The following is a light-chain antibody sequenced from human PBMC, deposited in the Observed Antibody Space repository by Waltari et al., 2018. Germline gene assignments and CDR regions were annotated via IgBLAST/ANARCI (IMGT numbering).Light chain of an antibody. CDR3: HVWHPHVDPGV. CDR1: NIGTYS. CDR2: YYR. V-gene: IGLV3-21*04. Sequence: SYVVTQPPSVSVAPGETATITCGGDNIGTYSVHWYQQKAGQAPGLVIVYYRDRPSWIPDRFSGSNAGSAATLTFSRVEAGDEARYYCHVWHPHVDPGVFGTGTEVTVL. J-gene: IGLJ1*01.